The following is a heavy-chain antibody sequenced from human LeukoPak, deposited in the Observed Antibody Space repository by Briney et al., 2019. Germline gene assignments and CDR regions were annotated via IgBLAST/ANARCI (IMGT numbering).Heavy chain of an antibody. V-gene: IGHV1-69*04. CDR3: ARGLIVRIDY. Sequence: ASVKVSCKASGYTFTSYGISWVRQAPGQGLEWMGRIIPILGIANYGQKLQGRVTITADKSTSTAYMELSSLRAEDTAVYYCARGLIVRIDYWGQGTLVTVSS. J-gene: IGHJ4*02. CDR1: GYTFTSYG. D-gene: IGHD1-26*01. CDR2: IIPILGIA.